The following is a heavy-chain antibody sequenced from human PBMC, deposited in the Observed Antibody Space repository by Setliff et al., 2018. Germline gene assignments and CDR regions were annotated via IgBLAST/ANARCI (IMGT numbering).Heavy chain of an antibody. CDR3: ATFQSTVADK. CDR2: ISGDGDKA. D-gene: IGHD4-17*01. V-gene: IGHV3-23*01. CDR1: GMTFSNAW. J-gene: IGHJ4*02. Sequence: PGESLRLSCEGSGMTFSNAWMTWVRQVPGKGLEWVSAISGDGDKAFYADSVKGRFIISRDNSMNTLNLQMNSLKADDTAVYYCATFQSTVADKWGQGTLVTVSS.